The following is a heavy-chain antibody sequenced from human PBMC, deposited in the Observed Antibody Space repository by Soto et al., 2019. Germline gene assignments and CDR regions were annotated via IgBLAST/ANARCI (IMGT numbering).Heavy chain of an antibody. Sequence: PSETLSLTCAVYGGSFSGYYWSWIRQPPGKGLEWIGEINHSGSTNYNPSLKSRVTISVDTSKNQFSLKLSSVTAADTAVYYCARGRFTRAFDIWGQGTMVTVSS. CDR1: GGSFSGYY. J-gene: IGHJ3*02. CDR2: INHSGST. V-gene: IGHV4-34*01. D-gene: IGHD3-3*01. CDR3: ARGRFTRAFDI.